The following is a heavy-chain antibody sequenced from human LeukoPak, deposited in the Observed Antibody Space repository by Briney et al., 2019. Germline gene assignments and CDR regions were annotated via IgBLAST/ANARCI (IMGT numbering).Heavy chain of an antibody. CDR1: AYSISSGYY. V-gene: IGHV4-38-2*02. J-gene: IGHJ4*02. D-gene: IGHD2-2*01. Sequence: SETLSLTCAVSAYSISSGYYWGWTRQPPGKGLEWIGSISHSGSTFYNPSLRSRVTISVDTSMNHFSLKLSSVTAADTAVYYCARDQGGCSSTSCYDFDYWGQGTLVTVSS. CDR3: ARDQGGCSSTSCYDFDY. CDR2: ISHSGST.